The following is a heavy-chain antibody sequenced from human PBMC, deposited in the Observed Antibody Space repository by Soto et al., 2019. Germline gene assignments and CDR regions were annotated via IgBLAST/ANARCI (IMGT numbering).Heavy chain of an antibody. CDR2: IYTSGST. J-gene: IGHJ4*02. V-gene: IGHV4-4*07. Sequence: PSETLSLSCAFAGSSISSYYWSWIRPPAGKGLEWIGRIYTSGSTNYNPSLKSRVTMSVDTSKNQFSLKLSSVTAADTAVYYCAREGSYSAYNFAHGIQLCSFDFWGQGALVTVSS. CDR3: AREGSYSAYNFAHGIQLCSFDF. CDR1: GSSISSYY. D-gene: IGHD5-12*01.